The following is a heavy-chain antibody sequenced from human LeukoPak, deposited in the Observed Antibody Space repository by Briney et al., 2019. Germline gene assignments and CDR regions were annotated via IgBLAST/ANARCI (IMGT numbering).Heavy chain of an antibody. D-gene: IGHD3-10*01. V-gene: IGHV4-31*03. CDR1: GGSISSGGYY. J-gene: IGHJ3*02. CDR3: ARDTMVREPDAFDI. CDR2: IYYSGST. Sequence: SQTLSLTCTVSGGSISSGGYYWSWIRQHPGKGLEWIGYIYYSGSTYYNPSLKSRVTISVDTSKNQFSLKLSSVTAADTAVYYCARDTMVREPDAFDIWGQGTMVTASS.